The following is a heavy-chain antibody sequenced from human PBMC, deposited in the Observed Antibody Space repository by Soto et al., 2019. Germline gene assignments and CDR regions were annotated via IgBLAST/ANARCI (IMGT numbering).Heavy chain of an antibody. Sequence: ASVKVSCKASGYTFTSYGISWVRQAPGQGLEWMGRIIPNLGIANYAQKFQGRVTITADKSTSTAYMELSSLRSEDTAVYYCARARWPQSDYDILTVDPWGQGTLVTVSS. D-gene: IGHD3-9*01. J-gene: IGHJ5*02. V-gene: IGHV1-69*04. CDR3: ARARWPQSDYDILTVDP. CDR1: GYTFTSYG. CDR2: IIPNLGIA.